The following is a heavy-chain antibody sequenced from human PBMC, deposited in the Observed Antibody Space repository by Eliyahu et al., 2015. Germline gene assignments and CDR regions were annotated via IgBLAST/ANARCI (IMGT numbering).Heavy chain of an antibody. J-gene: IGHJ4*02. CDR1: GGSISSGGYY. V-gene: IGHV4-31*03. Sequence: QVQLQESGPGLVKPSQTLSLTXTVSGGSISSGGYYWSWIRQHPGKGLEWIGYIYYSGSTYYNPSLKSRVTISVDTSKNQFSLKLSSVTAADTAVYYCARTPDEVAGTGYFDYWGQGTLVTVSS. CDR3: ARTPDEVAGTGYFDY. D-gene: IGHD6-19*01. CDR2: IYYSGST.